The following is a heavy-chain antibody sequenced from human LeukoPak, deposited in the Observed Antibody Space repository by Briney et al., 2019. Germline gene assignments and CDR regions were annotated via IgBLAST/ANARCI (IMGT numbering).Heavy chain of an antibody. J-gene: IGHJ4*02. CDR3: ARGLRRMGLELDY. CDR2: IYSGGST. Sequence: GGSLRLSRAASGFTVSSNYMSWVRQAPGKGLEWVSVIYSGGSTYYADSVKGRFTISRDNSKNTLYLQMNSLRAEDTAVYYCARGLRRMGLELDYWGQGTLVTVSS. D-gene: IGHD1-1*01. V-gene: IGHV3-66*01. CDR1: GFTVSSNY.